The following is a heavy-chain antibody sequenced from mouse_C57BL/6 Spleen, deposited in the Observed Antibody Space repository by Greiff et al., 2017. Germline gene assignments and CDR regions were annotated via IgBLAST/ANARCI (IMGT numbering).Heavy chain of an antibody. V-gene: IGHV1-18*01. CDR3: ARCYDGYYGYFDY. J-gene: IGHJ2*01. CDR2: INPNNGGT. Sequence: EVQLQQSGPELVKPGASVKIPCKASGYTFTDYNMDWVKQSHGKSLEWIGDINPNNGGTIYNQKFKGKATLTVDKSSSTAYMELRSLTSEDTAVYYCARCYDGYYGYFDYWGQGTTLTVSS. D-gene: IGHD2-3*01. CDR1: GYTFTDYN.